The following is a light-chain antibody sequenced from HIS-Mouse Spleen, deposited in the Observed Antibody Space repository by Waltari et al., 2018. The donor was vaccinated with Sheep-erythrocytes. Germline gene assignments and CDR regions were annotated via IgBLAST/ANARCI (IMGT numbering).Light chain of an antibody. CDR1: SSDAVGYNY. J-gene: IGLJ1*01. V-gene: IGLV2-11*02. CDR2: DVS. Sequence: QSALTQPRSVSGSPGQSVTISCTGTSSDAVGYNYLSWYQQHPGKAPKLMIYDVSKRPSGVPDRFSGSKSGNTASLTISGLQAEDEADYYCCSYAGSYTFVFGTGTKVTVL. CDR3: CSYAGSYTFV.